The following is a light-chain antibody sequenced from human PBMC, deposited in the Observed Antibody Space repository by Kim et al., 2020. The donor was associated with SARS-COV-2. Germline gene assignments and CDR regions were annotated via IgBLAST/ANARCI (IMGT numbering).Light chain of an antibody. CDR2: GKN. J-gene: IGLJ2*01. CDR3: TSRVSNTNVL. V-gene: IGLV3-19*01. Sequence: SSELPQDPAVSVALGQTVRIPSQGDSLRSYYATWYQQKPGQAPTLVIYGKNNLPSAIPDRFPGSSSGNTASLPITGTQAGAEAGYYSTSRVSNTNVLFGG. CDR1: SLRSYY.